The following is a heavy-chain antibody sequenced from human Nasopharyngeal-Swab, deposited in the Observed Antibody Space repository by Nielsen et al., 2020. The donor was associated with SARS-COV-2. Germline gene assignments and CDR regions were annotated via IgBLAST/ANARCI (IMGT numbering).Heavy chain of an antibody. J-gene: IGHJ4*02. CDR3: ASQLGHPDS. Sequence: AGSLRLTCAASAFTSSSHLMHWVRHAPGTGVEWVTPISEDGSITTYADCVKGRFTISRDNAKNTLFLQMHSLRADDTAIYYCASQLGHPDSWGQGTLVTVSS. CDR2: ISEDGSIT. CDR1: AFTSSSHL. D-gene: IGHD2-2*01. V-gene: IGHV3-74*01.